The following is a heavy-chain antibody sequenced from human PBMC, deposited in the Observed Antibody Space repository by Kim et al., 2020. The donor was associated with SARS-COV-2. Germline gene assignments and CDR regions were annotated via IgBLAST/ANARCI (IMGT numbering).Heavy chain of an antibody. D-gene: IGHD3-10*01. CDR3: ARTTGSYSPYYFDY. Sequence: NPSLKSRVTISVDTSKNQFSLKLSSVTAADTAVYYCARTTGSYSPYYFDYWGQGTLVTVSS. J-gene: IGHJ4*02. V-gene: IGHV4-59*01.